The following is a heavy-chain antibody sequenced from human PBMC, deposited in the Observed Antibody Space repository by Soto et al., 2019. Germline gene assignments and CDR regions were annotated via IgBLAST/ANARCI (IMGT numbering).Heavy chain of an antibody. CDR3: AHRGFFDTGHPNWFNP. J-gene: IGHJ5*02. CDR1: GFSLTARGVG. CDR2: IYWDDDE. V-gene: IGHV2-5*02. D-gene: IGHD3-9*01. Sequence: SGPTLVNPTQTLTLTCTFSGFSLTARGVGVGWIRQPPGKALEWLALIYWDDDERYSPSLKSRLTITKDTSRNRVVLAMTNMDPVDTATYFCAHRGFFDTGHPNWFNPWGQGALVTVSS.